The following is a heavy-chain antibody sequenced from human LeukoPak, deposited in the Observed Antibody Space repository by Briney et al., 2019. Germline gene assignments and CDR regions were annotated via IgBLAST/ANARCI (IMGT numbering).Heavy chain of an antibody. CDR3: ARIGGGRGVTTVTEVDY. CDR2: INPSGGST. CDR1: GYTFTSYY. V-gene: IGHV1-46*01. D-gene: IGHD4-17*01. Sequence: ASVKVSCKASGYTFTSYYMHWVRQAPGQGLEWMGIINPSGGSTSYAQKFQGRVTMTRDTSTSTVYMELSSLRSEDTAVYYCARIGGGRGVTTVTEVDYWGQGTLVTVSS. J-gene: IGHJ4*02.